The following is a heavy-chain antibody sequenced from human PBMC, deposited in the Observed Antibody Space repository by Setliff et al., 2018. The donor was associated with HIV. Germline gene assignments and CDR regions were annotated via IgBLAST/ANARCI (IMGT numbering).Heavy chain of an antibody. Sequence: ASVKVSCKASGYTFTTYGISWVRQAPGHGLEWMGWISPYIGHTNYAQNFQDRVTMTIDTSTSRAYMELRSLRSDDTAVYFCARERRVDIAVVPAAKGTFDYWGQGTLVTVSS. CDR2: ISPYIGHT. CDR1: GYTFTTYG. J-gene: IGHJ4*02. CDR3: ARERRVDIAVVPAAKGTFDY. V-gene: IGHV1-18*01. D-gene: IGHD2-2*01.